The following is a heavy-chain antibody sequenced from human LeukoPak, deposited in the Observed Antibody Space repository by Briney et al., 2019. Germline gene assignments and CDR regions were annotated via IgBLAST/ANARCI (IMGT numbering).Heavy chain of an antibody. Sequence: PSETLSLTCTVPGGSISSYYWNWIRQTAGKGLEWIGRIYTSVSTNYNPSLKSRLTMSMDTSKNQFSLRLSSVTAADTAVYYCARTSDDFGDYGFDYWGQGTLVTVSS. CDR1: GGSISSYY. V-gene: IGHV4-4*07. CDR3: ARTSDDFGDYGFDY. CDR2: IYTSVST. J-gene: IGHJ4*02. D-gene: IGHD4-17*01.